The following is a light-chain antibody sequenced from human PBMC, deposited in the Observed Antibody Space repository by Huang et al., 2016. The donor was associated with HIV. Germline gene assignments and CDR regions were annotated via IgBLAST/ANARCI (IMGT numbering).Light chain of an antibody. V-gene: IGKV3-15*01. Sequence: EIVMTQSPATLSVSPGETATLSCMAGHAVGSNVAWYQEKPGQAPRLVIYSASTRATDIPGRFSGSGSGTEFTLTIDSLRSEDFAIYYCQQYSDWPLFGGGTKVEI. CDR2: SAS. CDR3: QQYSDWPL. CDR1: HAVGSN. J-gene: IGKJ4*01.